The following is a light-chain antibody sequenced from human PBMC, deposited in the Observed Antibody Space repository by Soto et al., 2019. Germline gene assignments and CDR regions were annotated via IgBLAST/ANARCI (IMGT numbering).Light chain of an antibody. Sequence: EIVLTQAPGTLSLARGEGTAFRSRSSQSVSSSYLAWYQQKPGQAPRLLIFAASNRATGIPDRFSGSGSGTDFSLIIGRLEPEDFAVYICQQYGASPWTFGQGTKVDI. J-gene: IGKJ1*01. CDR1: QSVSSSY. V-gene: IGKV3-20*01. CDR3: QQYGASPWT. CDR2: AAS.